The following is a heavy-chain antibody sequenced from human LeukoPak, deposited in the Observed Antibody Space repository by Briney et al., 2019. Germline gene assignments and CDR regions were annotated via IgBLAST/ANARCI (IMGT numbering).Heavy chain of an antibody. V-gene: IGHV3-7*01. CDR3: AKAGYCTSNSCYSPNFYYMDV. J-gene: IGHJ6*03. CDR2: IKEDANEE. CDR1: GFTFRSYR. D-gene: IGHD2-2*01. Sequence: GGSLRLSCAASGFTFRSYRMSWVRQAPGKGLEWVANIKEDANEEYYVDSVRGRFIISRDNAKNSLFLQMYSLRADDTAVYYCAKAGYCTSNSCYSPNFYYMDVWGKGTTVAVSS.